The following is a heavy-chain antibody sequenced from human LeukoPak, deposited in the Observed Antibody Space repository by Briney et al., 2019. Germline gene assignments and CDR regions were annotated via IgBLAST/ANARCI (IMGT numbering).Heavy chain of an antibody. CDR1: GFTFRSYG. CDR2: ISSSSSTI. CDR3: ARDHANDY. Sequence: GGSLRLSCAASGFTFRSYGMTWVRQAPGKGLKWVSSISSSSSTIYYADSVKGRFTISRDNAKNSLYLQMNSLRAEDTAVYYCARDHANDYWGQGTLVTVSS. V-gene: IGHV3-48*01. J-gene: IGHJ4*02.